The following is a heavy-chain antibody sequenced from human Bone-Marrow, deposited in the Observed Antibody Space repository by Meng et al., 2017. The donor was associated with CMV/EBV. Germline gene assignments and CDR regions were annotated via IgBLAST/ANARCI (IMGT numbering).Heavy chain of an antibody. V-gene: IGHV4-31*02. Sequence: VSGGSISSGGYDWSWIRQHPGKGLEWIGYIYYSGSTYNKASIKSRVTISVDTSKNQFSLKLSSVTAADTAVYYCAREGLYHAGGFDPWGQGTLVTVSS. J-gene: IGHJ5*02. CDR2: IYYSGST. CDR1: GGSISSGGYD. CDR3: AREGLYHAGGFDP. D-gene: IGHD7-27*01.